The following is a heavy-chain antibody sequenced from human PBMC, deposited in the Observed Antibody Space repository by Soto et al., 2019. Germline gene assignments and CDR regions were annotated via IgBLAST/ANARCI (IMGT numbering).Heavy chain of an antibody. CDR3: ARVERGTATTVVDAFDI. CDR1: GGFVNSGNYY. D-gene: IGHD1-1*01. CDR2: MSHSGGT. V-gene: IGHV4-34*01. Sequence: QVQLQQWGAGLLKPSETLSLTCAVFGGFVNSGNYYWSWIRQPPGKGLEWIGEMSHSGGTHFNPSLKGRVTISVDKSKNQFSLKMSSVTAADTALYYCARVERGTATTVVDAFDIWGPGTMVTVSS. J-gene: IGHJ3*02.